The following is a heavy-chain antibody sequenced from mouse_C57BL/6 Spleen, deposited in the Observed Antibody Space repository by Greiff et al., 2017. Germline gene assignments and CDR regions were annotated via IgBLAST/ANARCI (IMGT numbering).Heavy chain of an antibody. V-gene: IGHV1-52*01. J-gene: IGHJ2*01. Sequence: QVQLKESGAELVRPGSSVKLSCKASGYTFTSYWMHWVKQRPIQGLEWIGNIDPSDSETHYNQKFKDKATLTVDKSSSTAYMQLSSLTSEDSAVYYCARLGPRQLRLHDDFDYWGQGTTLTVSS. D-gene: IGHD3-2*02. CDR1: GYTFTSYW. CDR3: ARLGPRQLRLHDDFDY. CDR2: IDPSDSET.